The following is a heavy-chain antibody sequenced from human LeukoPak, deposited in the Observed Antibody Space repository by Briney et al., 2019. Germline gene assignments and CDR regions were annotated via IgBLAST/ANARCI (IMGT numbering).Heavy chain of an antibody. CDR2: MNPNSGNT. D-gene: IGHD6-19*01. Sequence: GASVKVSCKASGYTFTSYDINWVRQATGQELEWMGWMNPNSGNTGYAQKFQGRVTMTRNTSISTAYMELSSLRSEDTAVYYCARGVQQWLVLPGSTFHYYYYMDVWGKGTTVTISS. J-gene: IGHJ6*03. CDR3: ARGVQQWLVLPGSTFHYYYYMDV. CDR1: GYTFTSYD. V-gene: IGHV1-8*01.